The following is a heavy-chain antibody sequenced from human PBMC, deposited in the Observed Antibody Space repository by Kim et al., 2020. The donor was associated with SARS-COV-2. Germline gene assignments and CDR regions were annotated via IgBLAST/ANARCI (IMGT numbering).Heavy chain of an antibody. D-gene: IGHD5-12*01. V-gene: IGHV4-61*02. Sequence: SETLSLTCTVSGGSISSGSYYWSWIRQPAGKGLEWIGRIYTSGSTNYNPSLKSRVTISVDTSKNQFSLKLSSVTAADTAVYYCARDWDYSGYDYGGYIKGYWFDPWGQGTLVTVSS. J-gene: IGHJ5*02. CDR2: IYTSGST. CDR1: GGSISSGSYY. CDR3: ARDWDYSGYDYGGYIKGYWFDP.